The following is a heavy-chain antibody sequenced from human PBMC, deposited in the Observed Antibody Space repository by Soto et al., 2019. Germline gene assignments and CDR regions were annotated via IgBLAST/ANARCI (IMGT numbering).Heavy chain of an antibody. CDR2: ISAYNGNT. D-gene: IGHD3-3*01. CDR1: GYTFTSYG. V-gene: IGHV1-18*01. J-gene: IGHJ5*02. Sequence: GASVKVSCKASGYTFTSYGISWVRQAPGQGLEWMGWISAYNGNTNYAQKLQGRVTMTTDTSTSTAYMELRSLRSDDTAVYYCARISPAIFGVVIMVWFDPWGQGTLVTVSS. CDR3: ARISPAIFGVVIMVWFDP.